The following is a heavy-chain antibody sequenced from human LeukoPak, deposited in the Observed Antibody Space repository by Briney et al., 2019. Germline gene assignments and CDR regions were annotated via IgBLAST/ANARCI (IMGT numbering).Heavy chain of an antibody. Sequence: GGSLRLSCAASGIPLSGYWMGWVRQAPGKGPEWVAIINQDGSVGYYVDSVKGRFTISRDNPRNSLYPQMNSLRAEDTAMYYCAIPSRGGESSDWGQGTLATVSS. CDR2: INQDGSVG. J-gene: IGHJ1*01. CDR1: GIPLSGYW. CDR3: AIPSRGGESSD. D-gene: IGHD2-21*01. V-gene: IGHV3-7*05.